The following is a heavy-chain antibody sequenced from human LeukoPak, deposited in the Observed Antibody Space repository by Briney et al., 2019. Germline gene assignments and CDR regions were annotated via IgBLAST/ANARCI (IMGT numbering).Heavy chain of an antibody. CDR2: LYSSGST. J-gene: IGHJ4*02. D-gene: IGHD2-15*01. Sequence: SETLSLTCTVSGDSIGSYYWSWIRQPPGKGLEWIGYLYSSGSTNYNPSLKSRVTISIDTSKNQFSLKRSSVTAAATAVYYCARRHCSGGSCYPHYLDYWGQGILVTVSS. CDR3: ARRHCSGGSCYPHYLDY. CDR1: GDSIGSYY. V-gene: IGHV4-59*08.